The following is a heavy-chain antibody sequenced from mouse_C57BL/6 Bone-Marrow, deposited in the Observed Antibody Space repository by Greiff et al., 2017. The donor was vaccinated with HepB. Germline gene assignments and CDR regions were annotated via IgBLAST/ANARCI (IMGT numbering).Heavy chain of an antibody. CDR1: GYAFTNYL. J-gene: IGHJ3*01. CDR2: INPGSGGT. D-gene: IGHD2-4*01. Sequence: QVQLQQSGAELVRPGTSVKVSCKASGYAFTNYLIEWVKQRPGQGLEWIGVINPGSGGTNYNEKFKGKATLTADKSSSTAYMQLSSLTSEDSAVYFCARGGADYFAYWGQGTLVTVSA. V-gene: IGHV1-54*01. CDR3: ARGGADYFAY.